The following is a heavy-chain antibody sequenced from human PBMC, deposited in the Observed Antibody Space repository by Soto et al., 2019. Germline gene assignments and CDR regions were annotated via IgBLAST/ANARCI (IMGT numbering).Heavy chain of an antibody. Sequence: EVQLVESGGGLVEPGGSLRLSCAASGFTFSNAWTTWVRPPPGKGLEWVGQIKSEPDGGTIDYATPVKGRFTISRDDSKNTLYLQMNNLNTEDTGVYYCTTSWEWEKLYFDYWGQGTLVTVSS. V-gene: IGHV3-15*05. CDR3: TTSWEWEKLYFDY. CDR1: GFTFSNAW. CDR2: IKSEPDGGTI. D-gene: IGHD1-26*01. J-gene: IGHJ4*02.